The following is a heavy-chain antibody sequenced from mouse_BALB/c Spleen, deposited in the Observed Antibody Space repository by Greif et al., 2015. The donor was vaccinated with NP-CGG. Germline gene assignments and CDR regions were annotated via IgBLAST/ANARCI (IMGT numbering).Heavy chain of an antibody. CDR2: ISSGGSYT. Sequence: VQLKESGGGLVKPGGSLKLSCAASGFTFSSYAMSWVRQSPEKRLEWVAEISSGGSYTYYPDTVTGRFTISRDDAKNTLYLEMSSLRSEDTAMYCCARDGNSYWGQGTLVTVSA. V-gene: IGHV5-9-4*01. CDR3: ARDGNSY. CDR1: GFTFSSYA. D-gene: IGHD2-1*01. J-gene: IGHJ3*01.